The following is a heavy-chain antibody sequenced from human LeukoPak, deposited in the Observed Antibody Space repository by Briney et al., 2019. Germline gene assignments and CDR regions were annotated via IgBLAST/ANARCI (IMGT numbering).Heavy chain of an antibody. CDR3: ARALIPVDIVATIAFDY. J-gene: IGHJ4*02. V-gene: IGHV1-69*06. CDR2: IIPIFGTA. Sequence: SVKVSCKASGGTFSSYAISWVRQAPGQGLEWMGGIIPIFGTANYAQKFQGRVTITADKSTSTAYMELSSLRSEDTAVYYCARALIPVDIVATIAFDYWGQGTLVTVSS. CDR1: GGTFSSYA. D-gene: IGHD5-12*01.